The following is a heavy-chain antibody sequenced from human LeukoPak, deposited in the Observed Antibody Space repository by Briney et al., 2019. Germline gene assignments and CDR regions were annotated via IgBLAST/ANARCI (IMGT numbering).Heavy chain of an antibody. CDR3: ARDGRGAVAGTGFDY. CDR2: IIPIFGTA. D-gene: IGHD6-19*01. V-gene: IGHV1-69*06. Sequence: XVKVSCKASEGTFSSYAISWVRQAPGQGLEWMGGIIPIFGTANYAQKFQGRVTITADKSTSTAYMELSSLRSEDTAVYYCARDGRGAVAGTGFDYWGQGTLVTVSS. J-gene: IGHJ4*02. CDR1: EGTFSSYA.